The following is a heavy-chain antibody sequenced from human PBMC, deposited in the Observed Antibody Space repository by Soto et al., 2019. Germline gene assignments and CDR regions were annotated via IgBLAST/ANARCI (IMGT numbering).Heavy chain of an antibody. V-gene: IGHV4-34*01. Sequence: MASETLSLTCAVYGGSFSGYYWTWIRQPPGKGLEWIGEINDSGGTDYNPSLKSRVTISLDTSKNQLSLKLSSVTAADTAVYYCARGRKGFSSSCYVDWGQGTLVTVSS. J-gene: IGHJ4*02. CDR2: INDSGGT. CDR1: GGSFSGYY. CDR3: ARGRKGFSSSCYVD. D-gene: IGHD6-13*01.